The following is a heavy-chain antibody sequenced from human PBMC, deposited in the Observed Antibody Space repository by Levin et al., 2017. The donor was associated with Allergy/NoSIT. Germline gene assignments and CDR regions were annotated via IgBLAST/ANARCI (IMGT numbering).Heavy chain of an antibody. CDR1: GGSFTDHY. CDR2: INHSGSP. CDR3: ACGGGYTSRWYLGKRRRDDYYHYYMDV. Sequence: GSLRLSCAVYGGSFTDHYWSWVRQSPGKGLEWIGEINHSGSPTYNPSLKSRVTISIDTSKNQVSLKLSSVTAADTAVFSCACGGGYTSRWYLGKRRRDDYYHYYMDVWGKGTTVTVS. V-gene: IGHV4-34*01. D-gene: IGHD6-13*01. J-gene: IGHJ6*03.